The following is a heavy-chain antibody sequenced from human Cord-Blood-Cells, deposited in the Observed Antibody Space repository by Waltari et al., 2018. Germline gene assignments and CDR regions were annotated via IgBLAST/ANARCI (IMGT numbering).Heavy chain of an antibody. V-gene: IGHV4-34*01. CDR2: INHSGST. D-gene: IGHD2-2*03. J-gene: IGHJ4*02. CDR3: ARALDRTVDY. Sequence: QVQLQQWGAGLLKPSETLSLTCAVYGGSFRGSYWSWIRQPPGKGLEWIGEINHSGSTNYNPSLKSRVTISVDTSKNQFSLKLSSVTAADTAVYYCARALDRTVDYWGQGTLVTVSS. CDR1: GGSFRGSY.